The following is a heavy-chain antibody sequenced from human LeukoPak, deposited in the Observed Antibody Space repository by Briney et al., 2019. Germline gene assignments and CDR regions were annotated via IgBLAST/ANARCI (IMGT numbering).Heavy chain of an antibody. V-gene: IGHV3-23*01. D-gene: IGHD3-22*01. CDR2: ISGSGGST. J-gene: IGHJ4*02. Sequence: GGSLRLSCAASGFTFSSYAMSWVRQAPGKGLEWVSAISGSGGSTYSADSVKGRFTISRDNSKNTLYLQMNSLRAEDTAVYYCAKRGYYYDSRGYYYFDYWGQGTLVTVSS. CDR3: AKRGYYYDSRGYYYFDY. CDR1: GFTFSSYA.